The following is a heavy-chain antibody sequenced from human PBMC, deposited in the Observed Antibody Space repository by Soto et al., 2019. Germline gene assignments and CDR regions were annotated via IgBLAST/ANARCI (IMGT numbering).Heavy chain of an antibody. CDR2: ISGSGGST. V-gene: IGHV3-23*01. J-gene: IGHJ6*03. CDR3: AKGGTIFGVVPYYYYMDV. CDR1: GFTFSSYA. D-gene: IGHD3-3*01. Sequence: GGSLRRSCAASGFTFSSYAMSWVRQAPGKGLEWVSAISGSGGSTYYADSVKGRFTISRDNSKNTLYLQMNSLRAEDTAVYYCAKGGTIFGVVPYYYYMDVWGKGTTVTVS.